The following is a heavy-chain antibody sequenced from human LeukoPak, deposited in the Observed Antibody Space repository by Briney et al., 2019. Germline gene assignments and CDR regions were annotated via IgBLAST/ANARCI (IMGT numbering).Heavy chain of an antibody. Sequence: GGSLRLSCAASGFTFSSYSMNWVRQAPGKGLEWVSYISSSSSTIYYADSVKGRFTISRDNAKNSLYLQMNSLRAEDTAVYYCARDGLPIDYDSSGGIDYWGQGTLVTVSS. CDR1: GFTFSSYS. V-gene: IGHV3-48*04. CDR3: ARDGLPIDYDSSGGIDY. CDR2: ISSSSSTI. J-gene: IGHJ4*02. D-gene: IGHD3-22*01.